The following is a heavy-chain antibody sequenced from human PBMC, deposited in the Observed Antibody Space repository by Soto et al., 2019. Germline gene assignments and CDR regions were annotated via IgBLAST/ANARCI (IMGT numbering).Heavy chain of an antibody. D-gene: IGHD6-13*01. Sequence: SGPTLVKPTQTLTLTCTFSGFSLSTSGVGVGWIRQPPGKALEWLALIYWNDDKRYSPSLKGRLTITKDTSKNQVVLTMTNMDPVDTATYYCAQIPPGSSWYFGTEFDPWGQGTLVTVSS. CDR2: IYWNDDK. J-gene: IGHJ5*02. CDR3: AQIPPGSSWYFGTEFDP. CDR1: GFSLSTSGVG. V-gene: IGHV2-5*01.